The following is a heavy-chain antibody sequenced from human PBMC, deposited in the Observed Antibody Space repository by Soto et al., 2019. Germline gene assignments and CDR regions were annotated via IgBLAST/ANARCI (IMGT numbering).Heavy chain of an antibody. CDR3: ARGLRASFGVRLSYSYYGGDV. CDR2: INHSGST. D-gene: IGHD3-10*01. CDR1: GGSFSDYY. Sequence: QVQLQQWGAGLLKPSETLSLTCAVFGGSFSDYYWTWIRQPPGKGLECIGEINHSGSTNYNPALKSRVTISIDTSKNQFSLNLRSVTAADTAVYYCARGLRASFGVRLSYSYYGGDVWGQGPTVTVSS. J-gene: IGHJ6*02. V-gene: IGHV4-34*01.